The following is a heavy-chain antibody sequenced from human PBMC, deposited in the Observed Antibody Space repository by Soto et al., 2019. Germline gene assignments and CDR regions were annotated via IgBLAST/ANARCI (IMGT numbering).Heavy chain of an antibody. J-gene: IGHJ5*02. Sequence: EVQLVESGGGLVQPGGSMRLSCAASGFIFSSYWMTWVRQAPGTGLEWVANINQDGTEKYYVESAKGRFTISRDNAKNSLYLQMNSLRAEDTAVYYCARIIVRTNNWFDPWGQATLVTVSS. CDR1: GFIFSSYW. D-gene: IGHD1-26*01. V-gene: IGHV3-7*01. CDR3: ARIIVRTNNWFDP. CDR2: INQDGTEK.